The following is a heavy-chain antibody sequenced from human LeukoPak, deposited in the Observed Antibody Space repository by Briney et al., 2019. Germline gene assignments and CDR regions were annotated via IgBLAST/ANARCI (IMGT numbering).Heavy chain of an antibody. CDR3: ARLYAGAYTRLDP. D-gene: IGHD3-16*01. Sequence: SETLSLTCTVSGGSISSYYWSWIRQPPGKGLEWIGYIYYSGSTNYNPSLKSRVTISVDTSKNQFSLKLSSVTAADTAVYYCARLYAGAYTRLDPWGQGTLVAVSS. J-gene: IGHJ5*02. V-gene: IGHV4-59*08. CDR2: IYYSGST. CDR1: GGSISSYY.